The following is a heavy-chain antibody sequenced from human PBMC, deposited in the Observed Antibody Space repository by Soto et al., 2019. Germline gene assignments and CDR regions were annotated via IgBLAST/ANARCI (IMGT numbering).Heavy chain of an antibody. D-gene: IGHD1-1*01. CDR1: GGSITSSGSA. V-gene: IGHV4-39*01. Sequence: QLQLQESGPGLVKPSETLSLTCNASGGSITSSGSAWGWIRQSPGKGLEWIGTIDYSGNIYYIPSLKSRITSSVDTSKSQMSLQLSSVTAADTAVYYCARHIHNQGFEYYFDSWGQGTLVTVSS. CDR2: IDYSGNI. CDR3: ARHIHNQGFEYYFDS. J-gene: IGHJ4*02.